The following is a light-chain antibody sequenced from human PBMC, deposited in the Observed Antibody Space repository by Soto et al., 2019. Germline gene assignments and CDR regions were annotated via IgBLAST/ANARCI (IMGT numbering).Light chain of an antibody. CDR2: GNS. V-gene: IGLV1-40*01. CDR3: QSYDSSLSGSRV. CDR1: SPNIGAGYD. J-gene: IGLJ2*01. Sequence: QSLLTQPPSLFGAPGQRVTMSCTGSSPNIGAGYDVHWYQQLPGTAPKLLIYGNSNRPSGVPDRFSGSKSGTSASLAITGLQAEDEADYYCQSYDSSLSGSRVFGGGTKVTVL.